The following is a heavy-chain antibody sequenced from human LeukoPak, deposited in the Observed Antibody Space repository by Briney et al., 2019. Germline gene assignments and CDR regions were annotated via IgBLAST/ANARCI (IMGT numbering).Heavy chain of an antibody. CDR2: IYYSGRT. CDR1: GGSVSRGNYY. V-gene: IGHV4-31*02. D-gene: IGHD6-13*01. J-gene: IGHJ6*02. Sequence: SQTLSLTCNVSGGSVSRGNYYWNWIRQYPGKGLEWIGYIYYSGRTNYNPPLKSRVAISVDTSKNLFSLKLSSVTVADTAVYYCARQTADGSAYYGLDVWGQGTTVTVSS. CDR3: ARQTADGSAYYGLDV.